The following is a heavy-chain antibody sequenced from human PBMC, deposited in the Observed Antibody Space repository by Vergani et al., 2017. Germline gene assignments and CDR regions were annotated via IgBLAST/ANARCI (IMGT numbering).Heavy chain of an antibody. Sequence: QVQLVESGGGVVQPGGSLRLSCAASGFTFSSYGMHWVRQAPGKGLEWVAFIRYDGSNKYYADSVKGRFTISRDNSKNTLYLQMNSLRAEDTAVYYCARDPQYCSSTSCYNNYYYYMDVWGKGTTVTVSS. CDR3: ARDPQYCSSTSCYNNYYYYMDV. D-gene: IGHD2-2*02. CDR1: GFTFSSYG. J-gene: IGHJ6*03. CDR2: IRYDGSNK. V-gene: IGHV3-30*02.